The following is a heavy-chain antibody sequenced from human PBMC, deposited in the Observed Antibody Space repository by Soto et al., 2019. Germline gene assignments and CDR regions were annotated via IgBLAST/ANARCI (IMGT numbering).Heavy chain of an antibody. J-gene: IGHJ5*02. Sequence: SQTLSLTCAISGDSVSSNSAAWNWIRQSPSRGLEWLGGTYYRSKWYNDYAVSVKSRITINPDTSKNQFSLQLNSVTPEDTAVYYCARGDRSILTGYFGGDWFDPWGQGTLVTVSS. CDR1: GDSVSSNSAA. CDR2: TYYRSKWYN. V-gene: IGHV6-1*01. D-gene: IGHD3-9*01. CDR3: ARGDRSILTGYFGGDWFDP.